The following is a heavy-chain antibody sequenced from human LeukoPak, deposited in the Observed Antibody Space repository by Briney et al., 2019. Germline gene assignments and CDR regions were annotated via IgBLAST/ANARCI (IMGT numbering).Heavy chain of an antibody. CDR1: GFTFSSYS. Sequence: GGSLRLSCAASGFTFSSYSMNWVRQAPGKGLEWVSSISSSSSYIYYADSVKGRFTISRDNAKNSLYLQMNSLRAEDTAVYYCARVLFGGVIANFDHWGQGTLVTVSS. CDR3: ARVLFGGVIANFDH. V-gene: IGHV3-21*01. D-gene: IGHD3-16*02. J-gene: IGHJ4*02. CDR2: ISSSSSYI.